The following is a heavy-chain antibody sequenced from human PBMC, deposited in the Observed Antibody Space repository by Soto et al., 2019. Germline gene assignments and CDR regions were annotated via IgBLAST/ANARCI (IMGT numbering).Heavy chain of an antibody. CDR2: ISYSGTT. CDR1: GGSISSGVYY. D-gene: IGHD1-1*01. V-gene: IGHV4-31*03. Sequence: NPSETLSLTCTVSGGSISSGVYYWTWIRQHPGGGLEWIGYISYSGTTRYNPSLESRVTMSVDTSKNQFSLKLNSVTAADTAIYFCSRYYTNNWHWFDPWGQGAPVTVSS. J-gene: IGHJ5*02. CDR3: SRYYTNNWHWFDP.